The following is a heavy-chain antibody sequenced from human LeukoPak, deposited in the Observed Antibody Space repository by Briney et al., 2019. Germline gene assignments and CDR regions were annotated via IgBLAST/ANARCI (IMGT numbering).Heavy chain of an antibody. CDR1: GGTFTSYA. Sequence: SVTVSCKASGGTFTSYAFSWVRQAPGQGLEWMGGIMPIIDKANYAQKFEGRVTITADESTSTAYMELNSLRSEDTAMYYCARDWGMGTSSSWAWGQGALVTVSS. V-gene: IGHV1-69*13. CDR2: IMPIIDKA. D-gene: IGHD6-13*01. CDR3: ARDWGMGTSSSWA. J-gene: IGHJ5*02.